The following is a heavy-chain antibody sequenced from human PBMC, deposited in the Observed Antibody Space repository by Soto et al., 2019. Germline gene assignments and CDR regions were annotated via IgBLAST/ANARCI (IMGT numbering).Heavy chain of an antibody. CDR1: GFTFSSYS. Sequence: EVQLVESGGGLVKPGGSLRLSCAASGFTFSSYSMNWVRQAPGKGLEWVSSISSSSSYIYYADSVKGRFTISRDNAKNSLYLQMNSLRAEDTAVYYRATQHSSSSEYYYYGMDVWGQGTTVTVSS. CDR3: ATQHSSSSEYYYYGMDV. CDR2: ISSSSSYI. D-gene: IGHD6-6*01. J-gene: IGHJ6*02. V-gene: IGHV3-21*01.